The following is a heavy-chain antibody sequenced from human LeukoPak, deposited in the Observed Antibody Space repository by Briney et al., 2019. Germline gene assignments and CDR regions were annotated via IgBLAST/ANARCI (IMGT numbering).Heavy chain of an antibody. V-gene: IGHV4-59*01. CDR2: IHYSGST. J-gene: IGHJ6*02. CDR3: ARRAGYSYGHEYYYYGMDV. Sequence: SETLSLTCTVSGGSISSYYWSWIRQPPGKGLEWIGYIHYSGSTNYNPSLKSRVTISVDTSKNQFSLKLSSVTAADTAVYYCARRAGYSYGHEYYYYGMDVWGQGTTVTVSS. CDR1: GGSISSYY. D-gene: IGHD5-18*01.